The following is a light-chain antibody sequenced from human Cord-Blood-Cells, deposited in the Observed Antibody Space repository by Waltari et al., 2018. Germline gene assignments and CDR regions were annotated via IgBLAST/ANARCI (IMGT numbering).Light chain of an antibody. V-gene: IGLV2-23*02. J-gene: IGLJ6*01. CDR3: CSYAGSSTLNV. CDR1: SSDVGSYNL. CDR2: EVS. Sequence: QSALTQPASVSGSPGQSITISCTGTSSDVGSYNLVSWYQQHPGKAPKLMIYEVSKRPSGVSNRFSVSKSGNTASLTISGLQAEDEADYYCCSYAGSSTLNVFGSGTKVTVL.